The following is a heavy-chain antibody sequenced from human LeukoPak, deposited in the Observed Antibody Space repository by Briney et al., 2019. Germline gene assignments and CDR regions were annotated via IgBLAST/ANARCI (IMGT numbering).Heavy chain of an antibody. CDR3: AKFRGQLLPYYYMDV. CDR1: RFTFSSYA. D-gene: IGHD2/OR15-2a*01. CDR2: ISGSGGGT. J-gene: IGHJ6*03. V-gene: IGHV3-23*01. Sequence: GGSLRLSCAASRFTFSSYAMSWVRQAPGKGLEWVSAISGSGGGTYYADSVKGRFTVSRDNSKNTLFLQMDSLRAEDTAVYYCAKFRGQLLPYYYMDVWGKGTTVTVSS.